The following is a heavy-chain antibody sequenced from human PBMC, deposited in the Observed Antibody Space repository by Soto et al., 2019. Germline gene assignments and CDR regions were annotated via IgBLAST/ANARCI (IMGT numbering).Heavy chain of an antibody. Sequence: QVQLQESGPGLVKPSQTLSLTCTVSGDPISSGVYYWSWIRQPPGKGLEWIGYIYYSGTTYYSPSLKSRVTMSVDTSKNQFSLKLSSVTAADTAVYYCARAPYRGTNSRGALDMWGQGTMVTVSS. CDR3: ARAPYRGTNSRGALDM. D-gene: IGHD2-8*01. CDR2: IYYSGTT. V-gene: IGHV4-30-4*01. J-gene: IGHJ3*02. CDR1: GDPISSGVYY.